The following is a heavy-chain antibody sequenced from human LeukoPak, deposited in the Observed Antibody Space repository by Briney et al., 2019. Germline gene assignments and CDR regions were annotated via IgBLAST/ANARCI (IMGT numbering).Heavy chain of an antibody. D-gene: IGHD6-13*01. V-gene: IGHV4-59*01. CDR1: GGSISSYY. CDR3: ARGLAATGTDY. J-gene: IGHJ4*02. Sequence: SETLSLTCTVSGGSISSYYWSWIRQPPGKGLEWIGYVYYSGSTNYNPSLKSRVTMSVDTSKNHFPLNLSSVTAADTAVYYCARGLAATGTDYWGQGTLVTVSS. CDR2: VYYSGST.